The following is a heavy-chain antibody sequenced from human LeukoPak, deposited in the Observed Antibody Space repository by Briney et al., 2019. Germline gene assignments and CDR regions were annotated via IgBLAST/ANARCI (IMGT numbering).Heavy chain of an antibody. D-gene: IGHD6-13*01. V-gene: IGHV3-49*03. Sequence: GGSLRLSCTASGFTFGDYAMSWFRQAPGKGLEWVGFIRSKAYGGTTEYAASVKGRFTISRDDSKSIAYLQMNSLKTEDTAVYYCTRYSSSSLLYYFDYWGQGTLVTVSS. CDR3: TRYSSSSLLYYFDY. CDR1: GFTFGDYA. CDR2: IRSKAYGGTT. J-gene: IGHJ4*02.